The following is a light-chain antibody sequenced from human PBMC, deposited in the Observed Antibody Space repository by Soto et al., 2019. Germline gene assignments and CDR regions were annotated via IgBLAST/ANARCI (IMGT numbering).Light chain of an antibody. CDR2: KAT. CDR1: QTISTW. Sequence: DIQMTQPPSTLSASVGDRVTITCRAIQTISTWLAWYQRKRGKAPKLLITKATSLESGVPSRFSGSGSGTEFTLTISSLQPDDFAIYYCQQYNDYPWTFGEGTKVEIK. V-gene: IGKV1-5*03. J-gene: IGKJ1*01. CDR3: QQYNDYPWT.